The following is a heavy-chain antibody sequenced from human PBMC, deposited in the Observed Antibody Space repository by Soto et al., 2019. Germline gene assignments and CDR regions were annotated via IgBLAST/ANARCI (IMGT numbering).Heavy chain of an antibody. CDR1: GFTFSSYG. CDR2: ISYDGSNK. J-gene: IGHJ4*02. Sequence: PVGSLRLSCAASGFTFSSYGMHWVRQAPGKGLEWVAVISYDGSNKYYADSVKGRFTISRDNSKNTLYLQMNSLRAEDTAVYYCAKGRIVVVPAAPPTHWGQGTLVTVSS. V-gene: IGHV3-30*18. D-gene: IGHD2-2*01. CDR3: AKGRIVVVPAAPPTH.